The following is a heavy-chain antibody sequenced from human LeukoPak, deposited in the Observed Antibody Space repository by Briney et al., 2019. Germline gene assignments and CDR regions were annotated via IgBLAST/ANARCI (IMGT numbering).Heavy chain of an antibody. V-gene: IGHV1-2*02. D-gene: IGHD3-22*01. CDR2: INPNSGGT. J-gene: IGHJ4*02. CDR1: GYTFTGYY. Sequence: ASVKVSCKASGYTFTGYYMHWVRQAPGQGLEWMGWINPNSGGTNYAQKFQGRVTMTRDTSISTAYMELSRLRSDDTAVYYCARRPSSSYYYDDYWGQGTLVTVSS. CDR3: ARRPSSSYYYDDY.